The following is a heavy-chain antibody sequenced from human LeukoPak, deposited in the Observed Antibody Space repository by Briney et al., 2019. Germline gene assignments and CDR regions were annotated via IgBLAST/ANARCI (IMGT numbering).Heavy chain of an antibody. J-gene: IGHJ3*02. D-gene: IGHD3-10*01. CDR1: GFTVSSDY. CDR2: IYSGGST. Sequence: PGGSLRLSCAASGFTVSSDYMSWVRQAPGKGLEWVSVIYSGGSTYYADSVKGRFTISRDNSKNTLYLQMNSLRAEDTAVYYCARGRLWFGELGDAFDIWGQGTMVTVSS. CDR3: ARGRLWFGELGDAFDI. V-gene: IGHV3-53*01.